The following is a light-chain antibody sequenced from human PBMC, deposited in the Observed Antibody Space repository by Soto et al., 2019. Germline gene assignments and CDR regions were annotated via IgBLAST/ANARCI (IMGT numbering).Light chain of an antibody. Sequence: DIVLTQSPGTLSLSPGERATLSCRASQSISNSYLAWFQQKPGQSPRLLIYGASTRATGIPARFSGSGSGTDFTLTISSLQSEDFAVYYCQHYNYWPPKTFGQGTKVDIK. CDR2: GAS. CDR3: QHYNYWPPKT. CDR1: QSISNSY. V-gene: IGKV3-15*01. J-gene: IGKJ1*01.